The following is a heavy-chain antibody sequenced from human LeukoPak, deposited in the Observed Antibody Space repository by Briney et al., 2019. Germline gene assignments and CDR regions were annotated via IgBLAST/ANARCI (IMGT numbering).Heavy chain of an antibody. CDR1: GYTFTSYG. J-gene: IGHJ3*02. Sequence: GASVKVSCKASGYTFTSYGISWVRQAPGQGLEWMGWISAYNGNTNYAQKLQGRVTMTTDTSTSTAYMELRSLRSDDTAVYYCARDRPAHIVLMVYAIDAFDIWGQGTMVTVSS. CDR2: ISAYNGNT. V-gene: IGHV1-18*01. D-gene: IGHD2-8*01. CDR3: ARDRPAHIVLMVYAIDAFDI.